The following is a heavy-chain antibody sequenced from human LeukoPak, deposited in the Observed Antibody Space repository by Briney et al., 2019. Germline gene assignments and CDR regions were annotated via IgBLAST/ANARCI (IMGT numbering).Heavy chain of an antibody. J-gene: IGHJ4*02. CDR1: GGSITSYY. D-gene: IGHD4/OR15-4a*01. CDR2: IYYTGST. V-gene: IGHV4-59*01. Sequence: SETMSLTCTVSGGSITSYYWSWIRHPPREGLEWVGYIYYTGSTNYNPSLKSRVTISVDTSKNQFSLKLSSVTAADTAVYYCGRVFYGPNYFDYWGQGTLVTVSS. CDR3: GRVFYGPNYFDY.